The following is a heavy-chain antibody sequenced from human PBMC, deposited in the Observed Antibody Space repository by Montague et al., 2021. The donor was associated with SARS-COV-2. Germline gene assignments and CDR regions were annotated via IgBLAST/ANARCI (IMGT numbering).Heavy chain of an antibody. CDR2: IDWDDDK. V-gene: IGHV2-70*01. Sequence: PALVKPTQTLTLTCTFSGFSLSTSGMCVSWIRQPPGKALEWLALIDWDDDKYCSTSLKTRLTISKDTSKNQVVLTMTNMDPVDTATYYCARTSVEMATIGAYYYYGMDVWGQGTTVTVSS. CDR3: ARTSVEMATIGAYYYYGMDV. D-gene: IGHD5-24*01. J-gene: IGHJ6*02. CDR1: GFSLSTSGMC.